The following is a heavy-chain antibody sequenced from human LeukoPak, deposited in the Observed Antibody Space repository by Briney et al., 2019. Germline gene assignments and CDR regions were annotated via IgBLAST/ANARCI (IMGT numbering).Heavy chain of an antibody. D-gene: IGHD3-16*01. J-gene: IGHJ3*02. CDR1: GFTFSSYG. V-gene: IGHV3-23*01. CDR3: ARPFTGTWGHAFDI. CDR2: ISGSGDNT. Sequence: GGSLRLSCAVSGFTFSSYGMSWVRQAPGKGLEWVSGISGSGDNTYHADSVKGRFTISRDNSKNTLYLQMNSLRAEDTAVYYCARPFTGTWGHAFDIWGQGTMVTVSS.